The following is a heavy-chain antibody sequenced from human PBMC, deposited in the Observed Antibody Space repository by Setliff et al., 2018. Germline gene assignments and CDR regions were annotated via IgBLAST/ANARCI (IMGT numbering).Heavy chain of an antibody. J-gene: IGHJ6*03. D-gene: IGHD3-3*01. CDR3: VRDSRITVLGVDNYHYMDV. CDR2: IYTSWST. CDR1: GDSISSRTYY. V-gene: IGHV4-61*09. Sequence: SETLSLTCTVSGDSISSRTYYWSWIRQPAGKGLEWIGHIYTSWSTIYNPSLKSRLTISLDTSTSTAYLDLRSLRSDDTAVYYCVRDSRITVLGVDNYHYMDVWGRGTTVTVSS.